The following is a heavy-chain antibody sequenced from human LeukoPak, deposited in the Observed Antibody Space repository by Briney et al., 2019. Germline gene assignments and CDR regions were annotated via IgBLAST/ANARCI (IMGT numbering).Heavy chain of an antibody. J-gene: IGHJ5*02. V-gene: IGHV4-59*11. CDR2: IYYSGST. CDR3: GRGARTYFDFWSGYYPQNNWFDP. CDR1: GGSISSHY. D-gene: IGHD3-3*01. Sequence: SETLSLTCTVSGGSISSHYWSWIRQPPGKGLEWIGYIYYSGSTNYNPSLKSRVTISVDTSKNQFSLKLSSVTAADTAVYYCGRGARTYFDFWSGYYPQNNWFDPWGQGTLVTVSS.